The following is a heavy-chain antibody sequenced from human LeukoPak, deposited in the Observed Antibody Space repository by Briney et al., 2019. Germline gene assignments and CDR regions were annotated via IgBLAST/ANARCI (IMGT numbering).Heavy chain of an antibody. Sequence: SVNVSCKASGFTFTSSAVQWVRQARGQRLEWIGWIVVGSGNTNYAQKFQERVTITRDMSTSTAYMELSSLRSEDTAVYYCAADPGVYYDSSGYYLDYWGQGTLVTVSS. J-gene: IGHJ4*02. V-gene: IGHV1-58*01. CDR2: IVVGSGNT. D-gene: IGHD3-22*01. CDR1: GFTFTSSA. CDR3: AADPGVYYDSSGYYLDY.